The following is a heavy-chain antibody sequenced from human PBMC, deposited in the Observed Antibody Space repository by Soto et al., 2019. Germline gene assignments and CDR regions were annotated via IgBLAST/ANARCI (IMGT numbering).Heavy chain of an antibody. CDR3: ACYDRTISGVVTLDY. D-gene: IGHD3-3*02. CDR2: SNEGSGNT. J-gene: IGHJ4*02. CDR1: GYSFKNYA. V-gene: IGHV1-3*01. Sequence: QVPLVQSGPEVKRPGASVRISCRTAGYSFKNYAIHWVREAPGKKLEGMGWSNEGSGNTRYSQKFQGRMSIARDTSSSTSYLHLRSLTSEDTAIYFCACYDRTISGVVTLDYWGPGTLVTVSS.